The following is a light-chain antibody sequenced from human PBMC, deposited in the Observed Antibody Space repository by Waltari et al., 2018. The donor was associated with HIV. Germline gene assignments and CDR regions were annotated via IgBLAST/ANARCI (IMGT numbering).Light chain of an antibody. V-gene: IGKV1-5*03. CDR2: KAS. Sequence: DIQMTQSPSSLAAFVGDRVSITCRASQPINTWLAWYQQKPGSHPKLLVYKASTLQVGVPPRFSGSGWWTDFTLAIDTVQPYDFATYYCQQYNSDPSFGQGTRL. CDR3: QQYNSDPS. CDR1: QPINTW. J-gene: IGKJ5*01.